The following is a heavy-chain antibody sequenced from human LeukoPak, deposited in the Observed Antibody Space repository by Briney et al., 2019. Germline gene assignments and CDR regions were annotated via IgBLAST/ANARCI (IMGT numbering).Heavy chain of an antibody. CDR2: ISASDGST. J-gene: IGHJ4*02. Sequence: PGGSLRLSCAASGFTFSIHGMSWVRQAPGKGLEWVSFISASDGSTNYADSVKGRFTMSRDTSKNTLYLQMNSLRDDDTATYYCAKGRDSTSIYEYWCQGTLVTVSS. V-gene: IGHV3-23*01. CDR3: AKGRDSTSIYEY. D-gene: IGHD3-22*01. CDR1: GFTFSIHG.